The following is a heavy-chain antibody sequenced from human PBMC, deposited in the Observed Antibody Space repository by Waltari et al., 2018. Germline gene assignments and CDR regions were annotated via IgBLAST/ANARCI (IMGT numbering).Heavy chain of an antibody. Sequence: EVQLVQSGAEVKKPGESLKISCKGSGYSFTSYWIGWVRQMPGKGLEWRGIIYPGDSDTKYSPSCQGQFTISADKSISTAYLQWSSLKASDTAMYYCARPLAAAGLDFDYWGQGTLVTVSS. CDR3: ARPLAAAGLDFDY. J-gene: IGHJ4*02. V-gene: IGHV5-51*01. CDR2: IYPGDSDT. CDR1: GYSFTSYW. D-gene: IGHD6-13*01.